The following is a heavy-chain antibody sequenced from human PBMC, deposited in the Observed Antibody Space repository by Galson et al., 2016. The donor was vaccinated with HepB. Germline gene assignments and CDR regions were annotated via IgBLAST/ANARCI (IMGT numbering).Heavy chain of an antibody. D-gene: IGHD6-19*01. CDR1: GFSLNSYV. V-gene: IGHV3-33*01. CDR3: ARSGAWSISWMDL. CDR2: VWYDGSKK. J-gene: IGHJ6*02. Sequence: SLRLSCAASGFSLNSYVMHWVRQAPGKGLEWAAVVWYDGSKKYYADSVKGRFTISRDISKNTLYLQMNSLRADDTAVYYCARSGAWSISWMDLWDQGATVTVSS.